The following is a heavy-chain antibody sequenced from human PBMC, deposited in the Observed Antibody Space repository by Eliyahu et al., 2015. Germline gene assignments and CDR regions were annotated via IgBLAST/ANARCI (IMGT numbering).Heavy chain of an antibody. CDR2: IIPIFGTA. J-gene: IGHJ6*02. D-gene: IGHD2-15*01. CDR1: GGTFSSYA. Sequence: QVQLVQSGAEVKKPGSSVKVSCKASGGTFSSYAXSWVRQAPGQGLEWMGGIIPIFGTANYAQKFQGRVTITADKSTSTAYMELSSLRSEDTAVYYCARDCSGGSCYSGEGANYGMDVWGQGTTVTVSS. V-gene: IGHV1-69*06. CDR3: ARDCSGGSCYSGEGANYGMDV.